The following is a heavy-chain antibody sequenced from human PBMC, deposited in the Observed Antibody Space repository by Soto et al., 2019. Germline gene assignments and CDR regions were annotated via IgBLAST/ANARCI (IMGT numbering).Heavy chain of an antibody. CDR3: AKASMVRGWYYYMDV. D-gene: IGHD3-10*01. J-gene: IGHJ6*03. Sequence: GGSLRLSCAASGFTFDDYAMHWVRQAPGKGLEWVSGISWNSGSIGYAGSVKGRFTISRDNAKNSLYLQMNSLRAEDTALYYCAKASMVRGWYYYMDVWGKGTTVTVSS. V-gene: IGHV3-9*01. CDR1: GFTFDDYA. CDR2: ISWNSGSI.